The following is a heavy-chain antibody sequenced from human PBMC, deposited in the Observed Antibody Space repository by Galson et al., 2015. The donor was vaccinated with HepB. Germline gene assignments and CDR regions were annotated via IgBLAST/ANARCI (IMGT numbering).Heavy chain of an antibody. V-gene: IGHV1-2*04. J-gene: IGHJ6*02. Sequence: SVKVSCKASGYTFTGYYMHWVRQAPGQGLEWMGWINPNSGGTNYAQKFQGWVTRTRDTSISTAYMELSRLRSDDTAVYYCARDRGFKAMSPVYGDYYYGMDVWGQGTTVTVSS. D-gene: IGHD2-2*01. CDR1: GYTFTGYY. CDR3: ARDRGFKAMSPVYGDYYYGMDV. CDR2: INPNSGGT.